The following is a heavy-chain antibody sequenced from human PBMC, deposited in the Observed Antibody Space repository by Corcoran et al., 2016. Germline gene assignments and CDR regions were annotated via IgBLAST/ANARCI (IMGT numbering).Heavy chain of an antibody. CDR3: ASDPCSGGSCYSAYDYYYGIDV. CDR2: IVVGSGNA. CDR1: GFTFTSSA. Sequence: QMQLVQSGPEVKKPGTSVKVSCKASGFTFTSSAVKWVRQARGQRLEGIGWIVVGSGNANYAPKFQERVTITRDMSTSTAYMELSSLRSEDTGGYYCASDPCSGGSCYSAYDYYYGIDVWGQGTTVTVSS. J-gene: IGHJ6*02. D-gene: IGHD2-15*01. V-gene: IGHV1-58*01.